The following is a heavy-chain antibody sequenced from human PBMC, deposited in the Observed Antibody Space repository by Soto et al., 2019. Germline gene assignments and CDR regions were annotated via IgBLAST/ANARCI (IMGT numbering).Heavy chain of an antibody. Sequence: ETLNLSCTVSGGSFSSYYLGWIRQPPGKGLEWIGYIYYSGSTNYNPSLKSRVTISVDTSKNQFSLKLSSVTAADTAVYYCARVWGGAFDIWGQGTMVTVS. CDR2: IYYSGST. J-gene: IGHJ3*02. V-gene: IGHV4-59*01. D-gene: IGHD3-10*01. CDR1: GGSFSSYY. CDR3: ARVWGGAFDI.